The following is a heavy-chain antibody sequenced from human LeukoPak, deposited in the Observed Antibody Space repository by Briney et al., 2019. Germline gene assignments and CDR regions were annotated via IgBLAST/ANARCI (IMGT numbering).Heavy chain of an antibody. CDR3: ARVSSQFSSWGSYFDY. J-gene: IGHJ4*02. V-gene: IGHV1-3*01. CDR1: GYTFTSYA. CDR2: INAGNGNT. D-gene: IGHD3-16*01. Sequence: ASVKVSCKASGYTFTSYAMHWVRQAPGQRLEWMGWINAGNGNTKYSQKFQGRVTITRDTSASTAYMELSSLRSEDTAVYYCARVSSQFSSWGSYFDYWGQGTLVTVSS.